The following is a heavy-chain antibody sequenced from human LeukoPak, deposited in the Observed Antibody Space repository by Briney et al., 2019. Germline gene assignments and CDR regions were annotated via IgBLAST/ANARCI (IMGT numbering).Heavy chain of an antibody. J-gene: IGHJ4*02. CDR2: FDPEDGET. V-gene: IGHV1-24*01. Sequence: ASVKVSCKVSGYTLTELSMHWVRQAPGKGLEWMGGFDPEDGETIYAQKFQGRVTMTEDTSTDTAYMELSSLTSEDTAIYYCATSVPITLVRGVSIRTFYFDYWGQGTLVTVSS. CDR1: GYTLTELS. D-gene: IGHD3-10*01. CDR3: ATSVPITLVRGVSIRTFYFDY.